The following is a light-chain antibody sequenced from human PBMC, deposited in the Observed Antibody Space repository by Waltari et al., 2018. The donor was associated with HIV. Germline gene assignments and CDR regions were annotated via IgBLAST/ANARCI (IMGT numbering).Light chain of an antibody. CDR3: QPYDSRLSGSV. J-gene: IGLJ2*01. CDR1: GSNTAATYD. V-gene: IGLV1-40*01. CDR2: GNS. Sequence: SVLTQPPSVSGAPGQRVTISCSASGSNTAATYDVHWYQHLPGTAPKLRIYGNSNRPSGVPDRFSGSKSGTSASLAITGLQPEDEGDYYCQPYDSRLSGSVFGGGTKLTVL.